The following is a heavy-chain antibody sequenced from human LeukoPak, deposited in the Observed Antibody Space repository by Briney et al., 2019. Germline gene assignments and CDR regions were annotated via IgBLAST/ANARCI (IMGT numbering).Heavy chain of an antibody. V-gene: IGHV3-66*04. Sequence: GGSLRLSCAASGFTVSSNYMSWVRQAPGKGLEWVSVIYSGGSTYYADSVKGRFTISRDNSKNTLYLEMNSLRAEDTAVYYCAKPYYYDSSGSYNYYGMDVWGQGTTVAVFS. CDR2: IYSGGST. CDR3: AKPYYYDSSGSYNYYGMDV. J-gene: IGHJ6*02. CDR1: GFTVSSNY. D-gene: IGHD3-22*01.